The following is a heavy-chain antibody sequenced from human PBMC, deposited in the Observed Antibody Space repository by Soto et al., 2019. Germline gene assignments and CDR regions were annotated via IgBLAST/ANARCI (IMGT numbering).Heavy chain of an antibody. Sequence: GGSLRLSCAASGFTFSNAWMNWVRQAPGKGLEWVGRIKSKTDGGTTDYAAPVKGRFTISRDDSKNTLYLQMNSLKTEDTAVYYWGAEIPIYYYGMDGWGQGNPGHRLL. CDR2: IKSKTDGGTT. V-gene: IGHV3-15*07. J-gene: IGHJ6*02. CDR1: GFTFSNAW. CDR3: GAEIPIYYYGMDG. D-gene: IGHD3-16*01.